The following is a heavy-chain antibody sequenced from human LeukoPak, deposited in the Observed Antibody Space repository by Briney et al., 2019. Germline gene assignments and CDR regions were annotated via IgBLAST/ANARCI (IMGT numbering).Heavy chain of an antibody. J-gene: IGHJ4*02. V-gene: IGHV4-59*01. Sequence: SETLSLTCTVSGGSISSYYWSWLRQPPGKGLEWIGYIYYTGSTNYNPSLQSRVTISVDTSKNQFSLKLTSVTAADTAVYYCERDFYHDYWGQGTLVTVSS. CDR2: IYYTGST. CDR1: GGSISSYY. CDR3: ERDFYHDY. D-gene: IGHD2-2*01.